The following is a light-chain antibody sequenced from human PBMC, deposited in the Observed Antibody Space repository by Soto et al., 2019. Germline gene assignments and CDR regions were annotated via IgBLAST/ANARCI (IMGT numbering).Light chain of an antibody. J-gene: IGLJ2*01. CDR2: SNN. CDR1: SSNIGSNT. CDR3: AAWDDSLNGVV. V-gene: IGLV1-44*01. Sequence: QSVLTQPPSASGTPGQRVTISCSGSSSNIGSNTVNWYQQLPGTAPKLLINSNNQRPSGVPDRFSGSKSGTSASLAISGLQSEDEAEYYCAAWDDSLNGVVFGGGTKLTVL.